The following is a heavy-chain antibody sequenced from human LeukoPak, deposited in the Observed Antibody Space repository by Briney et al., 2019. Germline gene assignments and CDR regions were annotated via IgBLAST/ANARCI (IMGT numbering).Heavy chain of an antibody. Sequence: GGSLRLSCAASGFTFSTYTMNWVRQAPGKGLEWVSTVSDSSDVHYSDSVKGRFTISRDNAGNSLYLQMNSLRDEDTAVYYCARDGLHTAHFDYWGQGTLATVSS. CDR2: VSDSSDV. D-gene: IGHD5-18*01. CDR3: ARDGLHTAHFDY. CDR1: GFTFSTYT. J-gene: IGHJ4*02. V-gene: IGHV3-48*02.